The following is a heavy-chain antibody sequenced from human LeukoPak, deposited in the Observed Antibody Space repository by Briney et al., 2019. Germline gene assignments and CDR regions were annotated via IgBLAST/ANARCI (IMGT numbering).Heavy chain of an antibody. CDR1: GFTFSSYG. J-gene: IGHJ5*02. CDR3: AKDDTEKGFDP. D-gene: IGHD5-18*01. CDR2: ISYDGSYK. Sequence: GRSLRLSCAASGFTFSSYGMHWVRQAPGKGLEWVAVISYDGSYKYYADSVKGRFTISRDNSKNTLYLQMNSLRAEDTAVYYCAKDDTEKGFDPWGQGTLVTVSS. V-gene: IGHV3-30*18.